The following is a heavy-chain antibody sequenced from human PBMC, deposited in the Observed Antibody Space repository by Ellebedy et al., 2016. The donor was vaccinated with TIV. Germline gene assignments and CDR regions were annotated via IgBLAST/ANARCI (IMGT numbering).Heavy chain of an antibody. J-gene: IGHJ4*02. Sequence: PGGSLRLSCATSGFTFVGSAIHWVRQASGKGPEWVGRIRSKPNTHATTYAASVKGRFTISRDDSKTTAYLQMNSLRSEDTALYYCSRHNDFNSSAFYFWGPGTLVTVSS. V-gene: IGHV3-73*01. CDR3: SRHNDFNSSAFYF. CDR1: GFTFVGSA. CDR2: IRSKPNTHAT. D-gene: IGHD3-22*01.